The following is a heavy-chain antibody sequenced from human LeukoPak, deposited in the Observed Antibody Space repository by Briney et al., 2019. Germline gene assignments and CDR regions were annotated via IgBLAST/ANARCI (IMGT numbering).Heavy chain of an antibody. CDR3: ATLDYYMDV. CDR1: GFTVSGNY. CDR2: IYSGTKT. J-gene: IGHJ6*02. Sequence: PGGSLRLSCAASGFTVSGNYMSWVRQSPQKGLEWVSLIYSGTKTYYADAVKGRFTISGDNAKNTLYLQMNSLRAEDTAVYYCATLDYYMDVWGQGTTVTVSS. V-gene: IGHV3-66*04.